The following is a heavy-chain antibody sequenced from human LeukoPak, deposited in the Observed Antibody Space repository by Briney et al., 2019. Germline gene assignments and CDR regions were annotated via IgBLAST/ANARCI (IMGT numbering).Heavy chain of an antibody. V-gene: IGHV4-34*01. D-gene: IGHD2-15*01. J-gene: IGHJ1*01. CDR1: GGSISTFY. Sequence: PSETLSLTCTVSGGSISTFYWSWIRQPPGKGLEWIGEINHSGSTNYNPSLKSRVTISVDTSKNQFSLKLSSVTAADTAVYYCARGRSGPNFQHWGQGTLVTVSS. CDR3: ARGRSGPNFQH. CDR2: INHSGST.